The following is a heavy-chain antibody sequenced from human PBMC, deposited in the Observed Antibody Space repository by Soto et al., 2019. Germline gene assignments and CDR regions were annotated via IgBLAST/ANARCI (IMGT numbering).Heavy chain of an antibody. J-gene: IGHJ4*02. V-gene: IGHV4-39*01. CDR3: ARHAGSGSYYNALYFDY. Sequence: SETLSLTCTVSGGSISSSSYYWSWIREPPGHGLEWIGSIYYSGSTYYNPSLKSRVTISVDTSKNQFSLKLSSVTAADTAVYYCARHAGSGSYYNALYFDYWGRGTLVTVSS. D-gene: IGHD3-10*01. CDR1: GGSISSSSYY. CDR2: IYYSGST.